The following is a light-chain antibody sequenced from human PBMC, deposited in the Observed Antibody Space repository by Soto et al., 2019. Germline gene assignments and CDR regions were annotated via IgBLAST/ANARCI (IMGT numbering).Light chain of an antibody. Sequence: QPVLTQPPSVSGAPGQRVTISCTGSSSNIGAGYDVHWYQQLPGTAPKILIYGNINRPSGVPDRFSGSKSGTSASLAITGLQAEDEADYYCQSYDSSLSVVFGGGTQLTVL. CDR3: QSYDSSLSVV. V-gene: IGLV1-40*01. CDR2: GNI. J-gene: IGLJ7*01. CDR1: SSNIGAGYD.